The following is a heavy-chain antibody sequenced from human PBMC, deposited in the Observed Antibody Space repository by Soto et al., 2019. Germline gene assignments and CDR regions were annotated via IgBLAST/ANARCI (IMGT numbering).Heavy chain of an antibody. Sequence: QVQLQESGPGLVKPSPTLSLTCTVSGGSISSGGYYWGWIRQHPRKGLEWIGYIYYSGSTYYNTSLKRRVTIAVAPSKNQFALKLSTATAAATAVYYCARSGYSYGPNPLIDWGQGTLVTVSS. CDR2: IYYSGST. CDR1: GGSISSGGYY. J-gene: IGHJ4*02. V-gene: IGHV4-31*03. D-gene: IGHD5-18*01. CDR3: ARSGYSYGPNPLID.